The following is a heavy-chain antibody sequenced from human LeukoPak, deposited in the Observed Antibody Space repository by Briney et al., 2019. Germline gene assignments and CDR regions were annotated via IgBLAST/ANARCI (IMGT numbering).Heavy chain of an antibody. Sequence: GASVKVSCKPSGYTVTSYAISWVRQAPGQGLEWMGWISAYNGNTNYAQKLQGRVTMTTDTSTSTAYMELRSLRSDDTAVYYCARVSSGDYFDYWGQGTLVTVSS. V-gene: IGHV1-18*01. J-gene: IGHJ4*02. CDR2: ISAYNGNT. D-gene: IGHD3-3*01. CDR1: GYTVTSYA. CDR3: ARVSSGDYFDY.